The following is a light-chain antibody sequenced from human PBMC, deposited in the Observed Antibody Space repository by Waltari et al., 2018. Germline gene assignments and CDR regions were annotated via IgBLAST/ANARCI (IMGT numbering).Light chain of an antibody. J-gene: IGKJ2*01. Sequence: VMTQSPVSLSVTLGQAASISCKSSQSLVPVDGNTYLNWFHQRPGQSPRRLIYWVFNRDSGVPDRFSGSGSGTDCTLRISRVEAEDVGVYYCMQGTRWPYTFVQGTQLDIQ. CDR3: MQGTRWPYT. CDR2: WVF. V-gene: IGKV2-30*02. CDR1: QSLVPVDGNTY.